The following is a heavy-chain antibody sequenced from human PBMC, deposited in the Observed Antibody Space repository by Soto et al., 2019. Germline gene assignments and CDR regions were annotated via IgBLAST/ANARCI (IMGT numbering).Heavy chain of an antibody. CDR2: IYYSGST. D-gene: IGHD3-22*01. CDR1: GGSISSSSYY. Sequence: QLQLQESGPGLVKPSETLSLTCTVSGGSISSSSYYWGWIRQPPGKGLEWIGSIYYSGSTYYNPSLKSRVTISVDTSKNQFSLKLSSVTAADTAVYYCARHGATMTLYYFDYWGQGTLVTVSS. J-gene: IGHJ4*02. V-gene: IGHV4-39*01. CDR3: ARHGATMTLYYFDY.